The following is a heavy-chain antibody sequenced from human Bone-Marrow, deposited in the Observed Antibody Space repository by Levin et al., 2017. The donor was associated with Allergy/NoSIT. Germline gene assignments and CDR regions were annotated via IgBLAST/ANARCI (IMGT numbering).Heavy chain of an antibody. CDR3: AKYNITLTSALGHYAMDV. V-gene: IGHV1-69*01. CDR1: GGTFSSFV. CDR2: FTPLFATP. Sequence: KISCKASGGTFSSFVITWVRQAPGQGLEWMGGFTPLFATPNYSQHFQGRITITADESASTAYMELSSLRLDDTAVYFCAKYNITLTSALGHYAMDVWGQGTTVTVSS. J-gene: IGHJ6*02. D-gene: IGHD4-17*01.